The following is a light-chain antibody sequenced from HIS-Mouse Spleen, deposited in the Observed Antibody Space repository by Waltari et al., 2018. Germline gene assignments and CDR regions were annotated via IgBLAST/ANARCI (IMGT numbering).Light chain of an antibody. V-gene: IGLV2-23*01. CDR3: CSYAGSSTVV. CDR1: RSDVGSYNL. J-gene: IGLJ2*01. CDR2: EGS. Sequence: QSALTQPASVSGSPGQSITISCPGTRSDVGSYNLFSWYQQHPGKAPKLMIYEGSKRPSGVSNRFSGSKSGNTASLTISGLQAEDEADYYCCSYAGSSTVVFGGGTKLTVL.